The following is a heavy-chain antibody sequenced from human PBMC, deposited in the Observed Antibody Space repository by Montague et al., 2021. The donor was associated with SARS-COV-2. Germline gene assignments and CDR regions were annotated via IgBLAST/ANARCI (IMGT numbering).Heavy chain of an antibody. CDR2: IYWDDDK. D-gene: IGHD6-25*01. V-gene: IGHV2-5*02. CDR3: AHSIAAIEAESSYYYYYGMDV. J-gene: IGHJ6*02. Sequence: PALVKPTQTLTLTCTFSGFSLSTSGVGVGRIRQPPGKALEWLALIYWDDDKRYSPSLKSRLTITKDTSKNQVVLTMTNMDPVDTATYYCAHSIAAIEAESSYYYYYGMDVWGQGTTVTVSS. CDR1: GFSLSTSGVG.